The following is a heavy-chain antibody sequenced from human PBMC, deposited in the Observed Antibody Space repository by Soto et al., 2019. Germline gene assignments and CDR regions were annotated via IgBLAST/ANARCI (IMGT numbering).Heavy chain of an antibody. V-gene: IGHV4-59*08. Sequence: PSETLSLTCTVSGGSISSYYWSWIRQPPGKGLEWIGYIYYSGSTNYNPSLKSRVTISVDTSKNQFSLKLSSVTAADTAVYYCERRLNDFWSGYYIEYWGQGTLVTVSS. J-gene: IGHJ4*02. CDR3: ERRLNDFWSGYYIEY. D-gene: IGHD3-3*01. CDR1: GGSISSYY. CDR2: IYYSGST.